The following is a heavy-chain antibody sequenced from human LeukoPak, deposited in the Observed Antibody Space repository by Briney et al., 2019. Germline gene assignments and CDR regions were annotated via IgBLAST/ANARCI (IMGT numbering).Heavy chain of an antibody. CDR1: GGSICSGGYY. CDR3: AREVSIATSSGGFDP. CDR2: IYYSGST. J-gene: IGHJ5*02. D-gene: IGHD6-6*01. Sequence: SQTLSLTCTVSGGSICSGGYYWSWIRQHPGKGLEWIGYIYYSGSTYYNPSLKSRVTISVDTSKNQFSLKLSSVTAADTAVYYCAREVSIATSSGGFDPWGQGTLVTVSS. V-gene: IGHV4-31*03.